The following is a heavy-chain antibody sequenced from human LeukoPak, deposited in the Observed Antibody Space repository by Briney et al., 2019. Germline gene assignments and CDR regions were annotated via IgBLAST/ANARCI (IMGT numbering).Heavy chain of an antibody. CDR3: ARVLGRDGYKIPRGFDP. CDR1: GYTFTGYY. D-gene: IGHD5-24*01. V-gene: IGHV1-2*02. J-gene: IGHJ5*02. Sequence: ASVKVSCKASGYTFTGYYMHWVRQAPGQGLEWMGWINPNSGGTNYAQKFQGRVTMTRDTSISTAYMELSRLRSDNTAVYYCARVLGRDGYKIPRGFDPWGQGTLVTVSS. CDR2: INPNSGGT.